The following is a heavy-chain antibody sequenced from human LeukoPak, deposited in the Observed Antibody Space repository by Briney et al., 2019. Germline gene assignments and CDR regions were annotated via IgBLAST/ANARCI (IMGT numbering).Heavy chain of an antibody. CDR3: ARENGRSSAFDI. CDR2: IYYSGST. CDR1: GGSISSGGYY. J-gene: IGHJ3*02. Sequence: PSQTLSLTCTVSGGSISSGGYYWSWIRQHPGKGLEWIGYIYYSGSTYYNPSLKSRVTISVDTSKNQFSLKLSSVTAADTAVYYCARENGRSSAFDIWGQGTMVTVSS. D-gene: IGHD2-8*01. V-gene: IGHV4-31*03.